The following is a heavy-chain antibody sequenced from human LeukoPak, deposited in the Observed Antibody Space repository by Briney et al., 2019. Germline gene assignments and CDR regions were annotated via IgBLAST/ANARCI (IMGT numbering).Heavy chain of an antibody. CDR1: GFTFSSYG. J-gene: IGHJ3*02. CDR3: ARDSNCSGGSCYVRYAFDI. V-gene: IGHV3-33*01. Sequence: RSGGSLRLSCAASGFTFSSYGMHWVRQAPGKGLGWVAVIWYDGSNKYYADSVKGRFTISRDNSKNTLYLQMNSLRAEDTAVYYCARDSNCSGGSCYVRYAFDIWGQGTMVTVSS. CDR2: IWYDGSNK. D-gene: IGHD2-15*01.